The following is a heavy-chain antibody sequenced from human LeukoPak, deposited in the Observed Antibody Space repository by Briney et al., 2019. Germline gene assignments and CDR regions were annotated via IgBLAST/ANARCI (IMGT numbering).Heavy chain of an antibody. J-gene: IGHJ6*03. Sequence: PSETLSLTCTVSGGPVNTYYWNWIRQPPGKGLEWIGYIYYTGRTNYNPSFKSRLTISIDTSKNQFSLKLSSVTAADTAVYYCARNIAVAGRGDYMDVWGKGTTVTISS. CDR3: ARNIAVAGRGDYMDV. CDR1: GGPVNTYY. CDR2: IYYTGRT. V-gene: IGHV4-59*08. D-gene: IGHD6-19*01.